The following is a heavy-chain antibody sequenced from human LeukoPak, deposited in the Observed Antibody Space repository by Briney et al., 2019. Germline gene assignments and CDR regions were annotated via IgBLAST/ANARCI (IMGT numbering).Heavy chain of an antibody. D-gene: IGHD6-13*01. Sequence: QPGGSLRLSCAASGFTFSSYWMHWVRQAPGKGLVWVSRINSDGSSTSHADSVKGRFTISRDNAKNTLYLQMNSLRAEDTAVYYCASDLSSWYVDYWGQGTLVTVSS. CDR2: INSDGSST. V-gene: IGHV3-74*01. CDR3: ASDLSSWYVDY. J-gene: IGHJ4*02. CDR1: GFTFSSYW.